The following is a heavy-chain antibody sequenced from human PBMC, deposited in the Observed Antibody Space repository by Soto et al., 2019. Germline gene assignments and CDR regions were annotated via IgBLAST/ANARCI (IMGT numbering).Heavy chain of an antibody. Sequence: EQLVQSGAEVKKPGSSVKVSCKDSGGLFSSFAISWVRQAPGQGLEWLGGIIPVFNTPYYAQKFQGRVTITADESTNTAYMELSSLRSEDTAMYYCARGDSPYVWFNEFWGQGSLVTVSS. V-gene: IGHV1-69*01. CDR2: IIPVFNTP. CDR1: GGLFSSFA. J-gene: IGHJ4*02. D-gene: IGHD3-16*01. CDR3: ARGDSPYVWFNEF.